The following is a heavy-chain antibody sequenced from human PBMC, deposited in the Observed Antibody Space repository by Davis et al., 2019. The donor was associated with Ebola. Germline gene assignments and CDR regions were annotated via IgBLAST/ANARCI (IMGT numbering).Heavy chain of an antibody. V-gene: IGHV1-2*02. CDR3: AREEWLKGGFDY. CDR2: INPNSGGT. CDR1: GYTYTGYY. D-gene: IGHD6-19*01. J-gene: IGHJ4*02. Sequence: ASVNVSCKASGYTYTGYYMHWVRQAPGQGLEWMGWINPNSGGTNYAQKFQGRVTMTRDTSISTAYMELSRLRSDDTAVYYCAREEWLKGGFDYWGQGTLVTVSS.